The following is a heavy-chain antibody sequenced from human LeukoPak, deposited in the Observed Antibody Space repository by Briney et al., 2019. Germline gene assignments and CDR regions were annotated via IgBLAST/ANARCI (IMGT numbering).Heavy chain of an antibody. V-gene: IGHV1-18*01. Sequence: GASVKVSCKASGYTFTSYGISWVRQAPGQGLEWMGWISAYNGNTNYAQKLQGRVTMTTDTSTSTAYMELRSLRSDDTAVYYCAMSPAVVPAATPHPFDYWGQGTLVTVSS. CDR1: GYTFTSYG. CDR3: AMSPAVVPAATPHPFDY. J-gene: IGHJ4*02. CDR2: ISAYNGNT. D-gene: IGHD2-2*01.